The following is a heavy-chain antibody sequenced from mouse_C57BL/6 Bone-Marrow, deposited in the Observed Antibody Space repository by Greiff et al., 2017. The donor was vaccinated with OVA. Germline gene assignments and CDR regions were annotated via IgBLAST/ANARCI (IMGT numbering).Heavy chain of an antibody. D-gene: IGHD3-2*02. Sequence: VQLQQSGPELVKPGASVKISCKASGYTFTDYYMNWVKQSHGKSLEWIGDINPNNGGTSYNQKFKGKATLTVDKSSSTAYMELRSLTSEDSAVYYCASSGRYFDYWGQGTTRTVSS. J-gene: IGHJ2*01. V-gene: IGHV1-26*01. CDR3: ASSGRYFDY. CDR2: INPNNGGT. CDR1: GYTFTDYY.